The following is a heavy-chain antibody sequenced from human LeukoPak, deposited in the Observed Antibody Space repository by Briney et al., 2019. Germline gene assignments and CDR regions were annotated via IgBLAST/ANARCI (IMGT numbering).Heavy chain of an antibody. CDR1: GYTFTHYG. V-gene: IGHV1-18*01. Sequence: GASVTVSRQASGYTFTHYGCNWVRPARAQGLAWVGGISAYSGNTNNVQKLQGRVTMTTDTFTSTAYMELRSLRSDDTAVYYCSSFQYYDFWSGYYTPDYWGQGTLVTVSS. CDR2: ISAYSGNT. CDR3: SSFQYYDFWSGYYTPDY. D-gene: IGHD3-3*01. J-gene: IGHJ4*02.